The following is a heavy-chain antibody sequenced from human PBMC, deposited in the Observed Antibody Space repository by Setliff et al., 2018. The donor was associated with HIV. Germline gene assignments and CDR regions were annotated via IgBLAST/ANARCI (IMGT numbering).Heavy chain of an antibody. Sequence: PSETLSLTCAVYGGSFSGYYWNWIRQPPGKGMEWIGEINHSGSTNYNPSLKIRVSISGDTSKYQFSLKLTSVTAADTAVYYCARTAPPRIAAPYKDSFDIWGQGTMVTVSS. CDR2: INHSGST. CDR1: GGSFSGYY. J-gene: IGHJ3*02. V-gene: IGHV4-34*01. CDR3: ARTAPPRIAAPYKDSFDI. D-gene: IGHD6-13*01.